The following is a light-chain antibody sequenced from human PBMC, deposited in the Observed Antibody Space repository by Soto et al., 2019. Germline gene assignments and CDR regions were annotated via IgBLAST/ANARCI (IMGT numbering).Light chain of an antibody. CDR3: AAWDASLNGVI. J-gene: IGLJ2*01. CDR1: SSNIGTYT. Sequence: SVLTQPPSASGTPGQRVTISCSGSSSNIGTYTVNWYQQVPGTAPKLLIYSNNQRPSGVPDRFSGSKSGTSASLAISGLQSEDEADYYCAAWDASLNGVIFGGGTQLTVL. CDR2: SNN. V-gene: IGLV1-44*01.